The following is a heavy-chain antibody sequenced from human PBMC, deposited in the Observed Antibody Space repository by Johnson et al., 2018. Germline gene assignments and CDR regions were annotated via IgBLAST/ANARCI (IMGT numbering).Heavy chain of an antibody. V-gene: IGHV4-59*10. J-gene: IGHJ6*02. CDR3: AREWFCTNGVCYGMDV. D-gene: IGHD2-8*01. CDR2: IFISGTT. CDR1: GGSFSTYY. Sequence: QVQLQQWGAGLLKPSETLSLTCAVYGGSFSTYYWSWVRQPVGKGLEWIGHIFISGTTTYNPSLKSRVTMSVDTSKNQFSMKLTSVTAADTAVYYCAREWFCTNGVCYGMDVWGQGTTVTVSS.